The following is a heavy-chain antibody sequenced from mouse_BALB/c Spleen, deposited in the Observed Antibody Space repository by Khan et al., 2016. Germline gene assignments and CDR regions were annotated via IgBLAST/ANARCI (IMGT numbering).Heavy chain of an antibody. Sequence: QCELVQSGPELKKPGKTVKISCKASGYTFTNYGMNWVKQAPGKGLKWMGWINTYRGESTYADDFKGRFAFSLETSANTAYLQINNLKNEDTATYFCARYRYYYGSSRYFDVWGAGTTVTVSS. CDR1: GYTFTNYG. CDR3: ARYRYYYGSSRYFDV. J-gene: IGHJ1*01. D-gene: IGHD1-1*01. CDR2: INTYRGES. V-gene: IGHV9-3-1*01.